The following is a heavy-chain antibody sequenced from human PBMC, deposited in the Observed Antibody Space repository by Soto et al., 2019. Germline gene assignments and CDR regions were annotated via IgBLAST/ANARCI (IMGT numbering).Heavy chain of an antibody. J-gene: IGHJ6*02. Sequence: QVQLVESGGGVVQPGRSLRLFCAASGFTFSSYAMHWVRQAPGKGLEWVAVISYDGSNKYYADSVKGRFTISRDNSKNTLYLQMNSLRAEDTAVYYCARDGPDPYGMDVWGQGTTVTVSS. V-gene: IGHV3-30-3*01. CDR1: GFTFSSYA. CDR3: ARDGPDPYGMDV. CDR2: ISYDGSNK.